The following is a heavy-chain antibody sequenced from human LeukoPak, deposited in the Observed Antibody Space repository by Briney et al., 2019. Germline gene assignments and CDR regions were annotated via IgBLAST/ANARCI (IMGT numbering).Heavy chain of an antibody. Sequence: SETLSLTCTVSGGSISSGSYYWSWIRQPPGKGLEWIGEINHSGSTNYNPSLKSRVTISVDTSKNQFSLKLSSVTAADTAVYYCARGGWGSSWYFDYWGQGTLVTVSS. CDR3: ARGGWGSSWYFDY. J-gene: IGHJ4*02. CDR2: INHSGST. V-gene: IGHV4-39*07. CDR1: GGSISSGSYY. D-gene: IGHD6-13*01.